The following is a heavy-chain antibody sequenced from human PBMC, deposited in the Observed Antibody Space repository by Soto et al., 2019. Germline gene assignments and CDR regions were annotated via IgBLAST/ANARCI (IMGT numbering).Heavy chain of an antibody. CDR2: ISYDGSNK. V-gene: IGHV3-30*18. J-gene: IGHJ6*02. D-gene: IGHD3-22*01. CDR3: AKVYYDSSGYYYYYGMDV. CDR1: GFTFSSYG. Sequence: GGSLRLSCAASGFTFSSYGMHWVRQAPGKGLEWVAVISYDGSNKYYADSVKGRFTISRDNSKNTLDLQMNSLRAEDTAVYYCAKVYYDSSGYYYYYGMDVWGQGTTVTVSS.